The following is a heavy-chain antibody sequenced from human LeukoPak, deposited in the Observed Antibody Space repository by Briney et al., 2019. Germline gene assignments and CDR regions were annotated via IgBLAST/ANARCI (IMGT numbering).Heavy chain of an antibody. CDR3: ARVGDTYSSGWSYNWFDP. Sequence: SETLSLTCTDSGGSISSYYWSWIRQPAGKGLEWIGRIYTSGSTNYNPSLKSRVTMSVDTSKNQFSLKLSSVTAADTAVYYCARVGDTYSSGWSYNWFDPWGQGTLVTVSS. CDR1: GGSISSYY. CDR2: IYTSGST. D-gene: IGHD6-19*01. V-gene: IGHV4-4*07. J-gene: IGHJ5*02.